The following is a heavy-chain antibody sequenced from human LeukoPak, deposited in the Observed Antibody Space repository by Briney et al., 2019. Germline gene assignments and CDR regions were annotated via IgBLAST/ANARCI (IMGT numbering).Heavy chain of an antibody. CDR1: GFTFSDHY. J-gene: IGHJ6*02. CDR3: VRISRITVLGVDYYGMNV. D-gene: IGHD3-3*01. Sequence: GGSLRLSCAASGFTFSDHYMDWVRQAPGKGLEWVGRTRNKANSYTTEYAASVKGRFTISRDDSKNSLYLQMNSLSTEDTAVYYCVRISRITVLGVDYYGMNVWGQGTTVTVSS. V-gene: IGHV3-72*01. CDR2: TRNKANSYTT.